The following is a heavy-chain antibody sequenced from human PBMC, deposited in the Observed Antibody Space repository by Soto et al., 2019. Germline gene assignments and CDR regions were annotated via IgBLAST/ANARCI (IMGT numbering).Heavy chain of an antibody. CDR3: ARGDSGYDPLDY. J-gene: IGHJ4*02. CDR2: IYHSGST. V-gene: IGHV4-4*02. CDR1: GGSISSSNW. D-gene: IGHD5-12*01. Sequence: QVQLQESGPGLVKPSGTLSLTCAVSGGSISSSNWWSWVRQPPGKGLEWIGEIYHSGSTNYNPSLKSQVTISVDKAKNQFSLKLSSVTAADTAVYYCARGDSGYDPLDYWGQGTRVTVSS.